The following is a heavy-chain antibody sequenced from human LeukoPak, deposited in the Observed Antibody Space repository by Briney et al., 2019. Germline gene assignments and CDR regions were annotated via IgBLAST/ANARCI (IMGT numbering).Heavy chain of an antibody. D-gene: IGHD3-3*01. CDR2: ISAYNGNT. CDR1: GYTFTGYY. J-gene: IGHJ5*02. CDR3: ARVILSGYDFWSGYSLNWFDP. V-gene: IGHV1-18*04. Sequence: ASVKVSCKASGYTFTGYYIHWVRQAPGQGLEWMGWISAYNGNTNYAQKLQGRVTMTTDTSTSTAYMELRSLRSDDTAVYYCARVILSGYDFWSGYSLNWFDPWGQGTLVTVSS.